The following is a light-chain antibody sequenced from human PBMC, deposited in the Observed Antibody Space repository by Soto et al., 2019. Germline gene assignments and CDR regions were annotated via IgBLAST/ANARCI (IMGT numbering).Light chain of an antibody. Sequence: DIQMTQSPSSLSASVGDRVTITCRASQTIISYLNWYQQKPGKAHKLLIYLTSSLESGVPSRFRGSGSGTDFTLTISSLQPEDFATYYCQQSYSTPLTFGGGTKVDIK. V-gene: IGKV1-39*01. CDR2: LTS. CDR1: QTIISY. CDR3: QQSYSTPLT. J-gene: IGKJ4*01.